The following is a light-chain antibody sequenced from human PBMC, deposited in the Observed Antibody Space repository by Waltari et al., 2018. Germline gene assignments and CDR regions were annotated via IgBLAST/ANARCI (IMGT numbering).Light chain of an antibody. J-gene: IGLJ3*02. CDR1: STTIPNY. CDR2: KDY. Sequence: QSVLTQPPSASGAPGQEVSISCSGCSTTIPNYVFWYQQFPGTAPKLIVYKDYERPSGVPDRFSASKSGTSASLAISGLRSDDEADYYCATWDDSLNGWVFGGGTKLTVL. V-gene: IGLV1-47*01. CDR3: ATWDDSLNGWV.